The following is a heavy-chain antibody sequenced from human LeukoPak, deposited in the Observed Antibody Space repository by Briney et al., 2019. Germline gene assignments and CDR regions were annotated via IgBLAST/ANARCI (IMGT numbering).Heavy chain of an antibody. Sequence: GGSLRLSCAASGFTFSDSAMSWVRPAPGKGLEWVSSISGSSGSKFHADSVKGRFTISRDNSKGTLYLQMNSLRAEDTALYYCAKGSKFSGTYYFDYWGQGTLVTVSS. CDR2: ISGSSGSK. D-gene: IGHD1-26*01. CDR3: AKGSKFSGTYYFDY. J-gene: IGHJ4*02. V-gene: IGHV3-23*01. CDR1: GFTFSDSA.